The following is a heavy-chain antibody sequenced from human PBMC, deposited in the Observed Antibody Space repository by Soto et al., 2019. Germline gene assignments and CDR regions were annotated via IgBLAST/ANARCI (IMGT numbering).Heavy chain of an antibody. J-gene: IGHJ5*02. CDR2: IYYSGST. D-gene: IGHD4-17*01. V-gene: IGHV4-30-4*01. CDR1: GGSISSGDYY. Sequence: SETLSLTCTVSGGSISSGDYYWSWIRQPPGKGLEWIGYIYYSGSTYYNPSLKSRVTISVDTSKDQFSLKLSSVTAADTAVYYCAREIHDYGDYAGWFDPWGQGTLVTVSS. CDR3: AREIHDYGDYAGWFDP.